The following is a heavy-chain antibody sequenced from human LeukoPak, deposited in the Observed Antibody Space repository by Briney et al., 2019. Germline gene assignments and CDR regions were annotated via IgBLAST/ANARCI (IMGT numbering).Heavy chain of an antibody. D-gene: IGHD6-13*01. CDR1: GGSISSSSYY. V-gene: IGHV4-39*07. J-gene: IGHJ5*02. Sequence: PSETLSLTCTVSGGSISSSSYYWGWIRQPPGKGLEWIGSIYYSGSTNYNPSLKSRVTISVDTSKNQFSLKLSSVTAADTAVYHCASQHSNSQYNWFDPWGQGTLVTVSS. CDR2: IYYSGST. CDR3: ASQHSNSQYNWFDP.